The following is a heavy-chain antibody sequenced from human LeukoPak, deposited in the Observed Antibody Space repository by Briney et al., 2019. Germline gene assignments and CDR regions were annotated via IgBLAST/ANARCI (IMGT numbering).Heavy chain of an antibody. Sequence: PGGSLRLSCAASGFNFSSHWMHWVRQAPGKGLEWVSYISSSGSTIYYADSVKGRFTISRDNAKNSLYLQMNSLRAEDTAVYYCARSDRSWGYFDYWGQGTLVTVSS. J-gene: IGHJ4*02. CDR2: ISSSGSTI. CDR1: GFNFSSHW. CDR3: ARSDRSWGYFDY. V-gene: IGHV3-48*03. D-gene: IGHD6-13*01.